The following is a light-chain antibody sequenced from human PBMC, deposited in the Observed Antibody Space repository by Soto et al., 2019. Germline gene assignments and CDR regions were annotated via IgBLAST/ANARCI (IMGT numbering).Light chain of an antibody. J-gene: IGKJ1*01. CDR2: KAS. Sequence: IQRTHAPSTLSGSVGDRVTITFRASQTISSWLAWYQQKPGKAPKLLIYKASTLKSGVPSRFSGSGSGTEFTLTISSLQPDDFATYYCQHYNSYSEAFGQGTKVDIK. V-gene: IGKV1-5*03. CDR1: QTISSW. CDR3: QHYNSYSEA.